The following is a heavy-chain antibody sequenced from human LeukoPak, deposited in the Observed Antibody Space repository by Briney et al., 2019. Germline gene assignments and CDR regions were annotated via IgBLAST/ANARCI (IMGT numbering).Heavy chain of an antibody. CDR2: ITGSGDRT. CDR3: AKRGEDPVDLDY. V-gene: IGHV3-23*01. J-gene: IGHJ4*02. Sequence: PGGSLRLSGGVSGVTFSSHGMNWVRQAPGKGLEWVSAITGSGDRTYYTDSVRGRFTVSRDNSKNTLYLQMNGLRAEDTAVYYCAKRGEDPVDLDYWGQGTLVTVSS. CDR1: GVTFSSHG. D-gene: IGHD3-16*01.